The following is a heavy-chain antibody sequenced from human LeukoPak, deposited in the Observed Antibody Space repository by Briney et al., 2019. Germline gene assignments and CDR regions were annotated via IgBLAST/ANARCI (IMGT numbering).Heavy chain of an antibody. J-gene: IGHJ5*02. CDR1: GGSISSSTYY. Sequence: SETQSLTCTVSGGSISSSTYYWGWIRQPPGKGLERIGSIYYSSGNTYYNPSLKSRVTISVDTSKNQFSLKLSSVTAADTAVYYCARDDILTGYSWGQGTLVTVSS. D-gene: IGHD3-9*01. V-gene: IGHV4-39*07. CDR2: IYYSSGNT. CDR3: ARDDILTGYS.